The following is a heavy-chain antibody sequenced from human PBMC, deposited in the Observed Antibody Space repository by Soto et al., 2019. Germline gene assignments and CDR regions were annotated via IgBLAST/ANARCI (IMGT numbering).Heavy chain of an antibody. CDR1: GFSLSTSGEA. CDR3: SHYVSPSPAGVFDP. V-gene: IGHV2-5*02. CDR2: IYWDDDK. D-gene: IGHD3-10*02. J-gene: IGHJ5*02. Sequence: QITLKESGPTLVKPTQTLTLTCSFSGFSLSTSGEAVGWIRQPPGKALEWLALIYWDDDKHFNPFLKTRLTIPEDLTKNNVDPTYTNMDPVDPATYSSSHYVSPSPAGVFDPWGQGILVTVSS.